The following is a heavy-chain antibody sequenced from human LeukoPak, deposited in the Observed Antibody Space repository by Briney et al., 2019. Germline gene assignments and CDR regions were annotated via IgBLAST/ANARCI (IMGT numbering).Heavy chain of an antibody. CDR1: GGSISSYD. Sequence: SEILSLTCTVSGGSISSYDWSWIRQPPGKGLEWIGYIYYSGSTNYNPSLKSRVTISVDTSKNQFSLKLSSVTAADTAVYYCARDRYYYGSGSYPLDIWGQGTMVTVSS. J-gene: IGHJ3*02. D-gene: IGHD3-10*01. V-gene: IGHV4-59*01. CDR2: IYYSGST. CDR3: ARDRYYYGSGSYPLDI.